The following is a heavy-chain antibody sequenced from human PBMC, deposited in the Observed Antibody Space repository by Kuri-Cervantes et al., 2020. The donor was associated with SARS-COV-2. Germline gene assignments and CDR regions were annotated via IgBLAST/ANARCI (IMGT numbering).Heavy chain of an antibody. CDR2: ISSGGSVI. CDR1: GFTFSSYS. Sequence: RGSLRLSCAASGFTFSSYSMNWVRQAPGKGLEWISYISSGGSVIHYADSVKGRFTISRDNAKNSLYLQMNSLRAEDTAVYYCAKTYYDFWSGYYGLADYWGQGTLVTVSS. V-gene: IGHV3-48*04. CDR3: AKTYYDFWSGYYGLADY. J-gene: IGHJ4*02. D-gene: IGHD3-3*01.